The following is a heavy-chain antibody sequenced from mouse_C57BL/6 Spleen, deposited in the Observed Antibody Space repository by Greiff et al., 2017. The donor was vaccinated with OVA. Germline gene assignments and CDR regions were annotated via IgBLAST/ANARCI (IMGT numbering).Heavy chain of an antibody. CDR1: GFTFSSYA. CDR2: ISDGGSYP. D-gene: IGHD2-4*01. CDR3: ARYCHAGVYDCVFAY. V-gene: IGHV5-4*01. J-gene: IGHJ3*01. Sequence: EVQLVESGGGLVKPGGSLKLSCAASGFTFSSYAMSWVRQTPEKRLEWVATISDGGSYPYYTNNVKGRFTISRDNAKNNLYLQLSHLESEDTAMYDCARYCHAGVYDCVFAYWGQGTLVTVSA.